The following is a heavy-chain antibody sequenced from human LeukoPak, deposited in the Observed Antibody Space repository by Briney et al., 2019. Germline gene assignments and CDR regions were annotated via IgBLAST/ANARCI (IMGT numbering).Heavy chain of an antibody. Sequence: AGGSLRLSCAASGFTLSNYWMSWVRQAPGKGLEWVASINQDGSEKYYEDSVKGRFTVSRDNAKNSLYLQMNSPRVEDTAVYYCAREFYWGQGNLVTVSS. V-gene: IGHV3-7*01. CDR1: GFTLSNYW. CDR3: AREFY. J-gene: IGHJ4*02. CDR2: INQDGSEK.